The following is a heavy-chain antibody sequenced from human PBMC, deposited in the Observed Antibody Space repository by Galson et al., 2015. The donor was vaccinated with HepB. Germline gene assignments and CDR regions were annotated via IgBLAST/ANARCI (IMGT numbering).Heavy chain of an antibody. J-gene: IGHJ6*02. V-gene: IGHV1-18*04. CDR1: GYTFTSYA. CDR3: ARSTIPYGMDV. D-gene: IGHD3-3*01. CDR2: ISGFNSNT. Sequence: SCKASGYTFTSYAISWVRQAPGQGLEWMGWISGFNSNTNYLRKFQGRVTMTTDRSTSTAYMDLRSLRPDDTAVYYCARSTIPYGMDVWGQGTTVTVSS.